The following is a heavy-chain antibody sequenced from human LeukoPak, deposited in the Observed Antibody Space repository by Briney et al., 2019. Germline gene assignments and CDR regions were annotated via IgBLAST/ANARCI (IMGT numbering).Heavy chain of an antibody. CDR2: ISYDGSNK. Sequence: PGGSLRLSCAASGFTFSSYGMHWVRQAPGKGLEWVAVISYDGSNKYYADSVKGRFTISRDNSKNTLYLQMNSLRAEDTAVYYCAKDVDKLLHYYYYGMDVWGQGTTVTVSS. CDR3: AKDVDKLLHYYYYGMDV. J-gene: IGHJ6*02. V-gene: IGHV3-30*18. D-gene: IGHD2-15*01. CDR1: GFTFSSYG.